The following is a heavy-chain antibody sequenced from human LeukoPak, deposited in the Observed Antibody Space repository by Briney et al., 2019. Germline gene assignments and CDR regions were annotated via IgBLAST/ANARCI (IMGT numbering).Heavy chain of an antibody. V-gene: IGHV3-48*01. CDR3: ARVWDGYSGEDY. CDR1: GFTFSNYN. D-gene: IGHD5-18*01. J-gene: IGHJ4*02. Sequence: PGGSLRLSCAASGFTFSNYNMIWVRQAPGKGLECVSYISSSGSTMHYADSVRGRFTISRDNAKKSLYLQMNSLRAEDTGVYYCARVWDGYSGEDYWGQGTLVTASS. CDR2: ISSSGSTM.